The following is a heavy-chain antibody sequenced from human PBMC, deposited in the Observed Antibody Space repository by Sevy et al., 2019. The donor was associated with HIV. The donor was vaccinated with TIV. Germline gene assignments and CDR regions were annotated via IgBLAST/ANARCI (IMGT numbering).Heavy chain of an antibody. J-gene: IGHJ4*02. CDR1: GFTFSSYA. CDR2: ISGSGGST. CDR3: AKLKWELNYFDY. Sequence: GGSLRLSCAASGFTFSSYAMSWVRQAPGKGLEWVSAISGSGGSTYYAGSVKGRFTISRDNSKNTLYLQMNSLRAEDTAVYYCAKLKWELNYFDYWGQGTLVTVSS. D-gene: IGHD1-26*01. V-gene: IGHV3-23*01.